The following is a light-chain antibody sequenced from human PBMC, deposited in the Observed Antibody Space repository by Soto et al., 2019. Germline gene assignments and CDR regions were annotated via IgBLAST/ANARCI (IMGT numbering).Light chain of an antibody. Sequence: VLTQPATLSVSPGERATLSCRASQSVSSNLAWYQQKVGQAPRLLIYGASTRATGIPARFSGSGSGTEFTLTISSLQSVDFAVYYCQHYNNWPWTFGQGTKVDIK. J-gene: IGKJ1*01. CDR1: QSVSSN. CDR3: QHYNNWPWT. CDR2: GAS. V-gene: IGKV3-15*01.